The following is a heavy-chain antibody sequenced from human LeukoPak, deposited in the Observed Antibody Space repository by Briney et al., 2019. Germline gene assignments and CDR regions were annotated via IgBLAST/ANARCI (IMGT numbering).Heavy chain of an antibody. Sequence: GESLKISCKGSGYSLTSYWIGWVRQMPGKGLEWMGIIYPGNSDTRYSPSFQGQVTISADKSISTAYLQCSSLKASDTAMYYCARVLLGYCSSTSCYRLSDKAFDIWGQGTMGTVSS. D-gene: IGHD2-2*02. J-gene: IGHJ3*02. CDR3: ARVLLGYCSSTSCYRLSDKAFDI. V-gene: IGHV5-51*01. CDR2: IYPGNSDT. CDR1: GYSLTSYW.